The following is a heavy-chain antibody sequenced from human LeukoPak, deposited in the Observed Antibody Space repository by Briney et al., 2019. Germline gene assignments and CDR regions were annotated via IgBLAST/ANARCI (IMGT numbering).Heavy chain of an antibody. CDR1: GGSISSSSYY. V-gene: IGHV4-39*07. CDR3: AREAAALGYCSSTSCYTGFQH. CDR2: IYHSGST. J-gene: IGHJ1*01. Sequence: SETLSLTCTVSGGSISSSSYYWGWIRQPPGKGLEWIGYIYHSGSTYYNPSLKSRVTISVDRSKNQFSLKLSSVTAADTAVYYCAREAAALGYCSSTSCYTGFQHWGQGTLVTVSS. D-gene: IGHD2-2*02.